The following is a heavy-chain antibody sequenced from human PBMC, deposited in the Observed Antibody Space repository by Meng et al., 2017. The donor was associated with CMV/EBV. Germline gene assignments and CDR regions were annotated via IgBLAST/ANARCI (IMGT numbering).Heavy chain of an antibody. CDR2: IRYDGSNK. D-gene: IGHD1-26*01. Sequence: GGSLRLSCAASGFTFSSYGMHWVRQAPGKGLEWVAFIRYDGSNKYYADSVKGRFTISRDNSKNTLYLQMNSLRAEDTAVYYCVKHAGSYYSYYYYYGMDVWGQGTTVTVSS. CDR3: VKHAGSYYSYYYYYGMDV. V-gene: IGHV3-30*02. CDR1: GFTFSSYG. J-gene: IGHJ6*02.